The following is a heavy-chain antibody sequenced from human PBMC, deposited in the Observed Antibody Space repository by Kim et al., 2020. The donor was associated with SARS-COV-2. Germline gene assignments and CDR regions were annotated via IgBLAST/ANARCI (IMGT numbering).Heavy chain of an antibody. CDR3: ARDRVRGYSYGSRGDY. V-gene: IGHV1-18*01. CDR2: ISAYNGNT. CDR1: GYTFTSYG. J-gene: IGHJ4*02. D-gene: IGHD5-18*01. Sequence: ASVKVSCKASGYTFTSYGISWVRQAPGQGLEWMGWISAYNGNTNYAQKLQGRVTMTTDTSTSTAYMELRSLRSDDTAVYYCARDRVRGYSYGSRGDYWGQGTLVTVSS.